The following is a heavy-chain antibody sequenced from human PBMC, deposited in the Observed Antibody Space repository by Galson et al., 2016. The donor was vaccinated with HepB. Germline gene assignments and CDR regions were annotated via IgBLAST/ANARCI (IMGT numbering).Heavy chain of an antibody. CDR3: ATAIVGVTTSFDY. CDR1: GYSFTNYA. D-gene: IGHD1-26*01. Sequence: SVKVSCKASGYSFTNYAMHWVRQAPGQRLEWMGWINRGNTKYSQKFQGRVTITRDTSASTAYMELSSLRSEDTAVYYCATAIVGVTTSFDYWAREPWSPSPQ. J-gene: IGHJ4*02. CDR2: INRGNT. V-gene: IGHV1-3*01.